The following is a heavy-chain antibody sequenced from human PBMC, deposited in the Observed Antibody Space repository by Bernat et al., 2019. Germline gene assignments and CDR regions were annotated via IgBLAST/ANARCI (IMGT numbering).Heavy chain of an antibody. J-gene: IGHJ4*02. Sequence: EVQLVESGGGLVKPGGSLRLSCAASGFTFSSYSMNWVRQAPGKGLEWVSSISSSSSYIYYADSVKGRFTISRDNAKNSLYLQMNSLRAEDTAVYYCARGGAQWLYLDYWGQGTLVTVSS. CDR3: ARGGAQWLYLDY. V-gene: IGHV3-21*04. D-gene: IGHD6-19*01. CDR2: ISSSSSYI. CDR1: GFTFSSYS.